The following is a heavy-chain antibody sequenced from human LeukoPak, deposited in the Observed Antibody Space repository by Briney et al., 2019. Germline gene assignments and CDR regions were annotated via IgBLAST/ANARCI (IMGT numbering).Heavy chain of an antibody. D-gene: IGHD3-16*01. Sequence: ASVKVSCKASGYTFTGYYMHWVRQAPGQGLEWMGWINPNSGGTNYAQKFQGRVTMTRDTSISTAYLELSRLTSDDTAVYYCAKDCNEDDPLNAFDIWGQGTMVTVSS. V-gene: IGHV1-2*02. CDR2: INPNSGGT. J-gene: IGHJ3*02. CDR3: AKDCNEDDPLNAFDI. CDR1: GYTFTGYY.